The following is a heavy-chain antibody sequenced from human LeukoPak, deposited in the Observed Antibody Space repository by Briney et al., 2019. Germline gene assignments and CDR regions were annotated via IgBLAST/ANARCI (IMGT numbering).Heavy chain of an antibody. CDR2: ISGSGGST. Sequence: GGSLRLSCAASGLTFSTYAMSWVRQAPRKGLEWVSGISGSGGSTYYADSVKGRFTISRDNSKNTLYPQMSGLRAEDTAVYYCAKDRAASGTGSYYYMDVWGKGTTVTVSS. CDR3: AKDRAASGTGSYYYMDV. V-gene: IGHV3-23*01. CDR1: GLTFSTYA. J-gene: IGHJ6*03. D-gene: IGHD6-13*01.